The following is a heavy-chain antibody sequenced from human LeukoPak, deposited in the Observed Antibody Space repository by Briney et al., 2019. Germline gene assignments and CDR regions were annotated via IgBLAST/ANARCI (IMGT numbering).Heavy chain of an antibody. CDR3: ARHPYYYDSSGYYLTYYYYMDV. J-gene: IGHJ6*03. D-gene: IGHD3-22*01. CDR2: INHGGRT. Sequence: SETLSLTCTVSGGSISSYYWSWIRQPPGKGLEWIGEINHGGRTNYNPSLKSRVTISVDTSKNQFSLKLSSVTAADTAVYYCARHPYYYDSSGYYLTYYYYMDVWGKGTTVTISS. CDR1: GGSISSYY. V-gene: IGHV4-34*01.